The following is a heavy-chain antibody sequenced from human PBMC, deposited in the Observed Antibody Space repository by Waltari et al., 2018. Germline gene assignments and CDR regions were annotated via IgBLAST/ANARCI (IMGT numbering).Heavy chain of an antibody. CDR2: INHSGST. CDR3: ARRRGFDY. CDR1: GGSFSGYY. J-gene: IGHJ4*02. D-gene: IGHD3-10*01. V-gene: IGHV4-34*01. Sequence: QVQPQQWGAGLLKPSATLSLTCAVYGGSFSGYYWSWIRQPPGKGLEWIGEINHSGSTNYNPSLKSRVTISVDTSKNQFSLKLSSVTAADTAVYYCARRRGFDYWGQGTLVTVSS.